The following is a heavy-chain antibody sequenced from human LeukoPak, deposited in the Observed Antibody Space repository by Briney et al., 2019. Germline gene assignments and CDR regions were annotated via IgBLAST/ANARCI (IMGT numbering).Heavy chain of an antibody. CDR1: GFSFSNYG. D-gene: IGHD3-16*01. CDR2: ISYDGSNK. V-gene: IGHV3-30*18. CDR3: AKGGTYRDYFDY. J-gene: IGHJ4*02. Sequence: TGGSLRLSCAASGFSFSNYGIHWVRQAPGKGLEWVTVISYDGSNKYYADSVKGRFTISRDNSKNTLYLQMNSLRAEDTAVYYCAKGGTYRDYFDYWGRGTLVTVSS.